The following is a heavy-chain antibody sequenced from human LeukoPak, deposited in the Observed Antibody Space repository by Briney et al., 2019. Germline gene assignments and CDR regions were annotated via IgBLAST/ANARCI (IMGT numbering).Heavy chain of an antibody. CDR3: AKKSGNDYYYFDY. J-gene: IGHJ4*02. CDR2: ISVSGGSP. D-gene: IGHD5-12*01. V-gene: IGHV3-23*01. Sequence: GGSLRLSCAASGFSFNMAWMHWVRQAPGKGLEWVSIISVSGGSPYYADSVKGRFTISRDNSKNTLYLQMNSLRAEDTAVYYCAKKSGNDYYYFDYWGQGALVTVSS. CDR1: GFSFNMAW.